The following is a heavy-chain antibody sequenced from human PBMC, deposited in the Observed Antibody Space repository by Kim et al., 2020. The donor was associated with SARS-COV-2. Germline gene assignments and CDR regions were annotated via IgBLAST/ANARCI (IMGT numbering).Heavy chain of an antibody. Sequence: GGSLRLSCAASGFTFSSYAMSWVRQAPGKGLEWVSAISGSGGSTYYADSVKGRFTISRDNSKNTLYLQMNSLRAEDTAVYYCAKGLYYYGSGSNYNPLDYWGQGTLVTVSS. D-gene: IGHD3-10*01. CDR2: ISGSGGST. V-gene: IGHV3-23*01. CDR1: GFTFSSYA. J-gene: IGHJ4*02. CDR3: AKGLYYYGSGSNYNPLDY.